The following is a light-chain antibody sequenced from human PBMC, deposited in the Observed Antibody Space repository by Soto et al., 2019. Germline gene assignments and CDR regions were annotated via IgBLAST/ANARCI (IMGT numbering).Light chain of an antibody. V-gene: IGKV1-6*01. CDR2: AAS. J-gene: IGKJ1*01. Sequence: AIQLTQSPSFLSASEGDRVTITCRASQAIKNDLAWYQQKTGKAPKILIFAASSLKTGVPSRFSGSGSGSDFTLTISNLQPEDFATYYCLQFNTYPRTFGQGTKVDIK. CDR3: LQFNTYPRT. CDR1: QAIKND.